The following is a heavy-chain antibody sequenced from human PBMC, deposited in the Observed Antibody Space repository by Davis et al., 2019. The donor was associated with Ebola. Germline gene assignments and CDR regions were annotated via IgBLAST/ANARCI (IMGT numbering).Heavy chain of an antibody. CDR3: ARGGLDIAARRYYYYGMDV. CDR2: IWYDGSNK. V-gene: IGHV3-33*01. CDR1: GFTFSSYG. D-gene: IGHD6-6*01. J-gene: IGHJ6*02. Sequence: GESLKISCAASGFTFSSYGMHWVRQAPGKGLEWVAVIWYDGSNKYYADSVKGRFTISRDNSKNTLYLQMNSLRVEDTAVYYCARGGLDIAARRYYYYGMDVWGQGTTVTVSS.